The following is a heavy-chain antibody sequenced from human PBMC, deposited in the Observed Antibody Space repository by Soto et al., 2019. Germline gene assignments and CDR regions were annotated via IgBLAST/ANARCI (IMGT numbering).Heavy chain of an antibody. J-gene: IGHJ4*02. V-gene: IGHV3-23*01. CDR3: ARSRSGAVPDSFGY. CDR2: ISGNGATT. CDR1: GVAFSFYS. D-gene: IGHD3-3*01. Sequence: EVALLESGGGLVQPGGSLRLSCEVSGVAFSFYSMSWVRQAPGKGLEWVASISGNGATTYYAASGKGRFTFSRDNSKNTVYLEINNMRDDDTAVFYCARSRSGAVPDSFGYWGQGTLVTVSS.